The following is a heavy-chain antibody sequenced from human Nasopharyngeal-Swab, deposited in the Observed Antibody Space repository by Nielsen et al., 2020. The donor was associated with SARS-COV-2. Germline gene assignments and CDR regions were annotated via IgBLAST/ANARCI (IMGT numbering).Heavy chain of an antibody. CDR2: IYYSGST. Sequence: SETLSLTCTVSGGSISSSSYYWGWIRQPPGKGLEWIGSIYYSGSTYYNPSLKRRVTISVDTSKNQFSLKLSSVTAADTAVYYCAREVGATWSHNHYMDVWGKGTTVTVSS. J-gene: IGHJ6*03. CDR3: AREVGATWSHNHYMDV. D-gene: IGHD1-26*01. V-gene: IGHV4-39*07. CDR1: GGSISSSSYY.